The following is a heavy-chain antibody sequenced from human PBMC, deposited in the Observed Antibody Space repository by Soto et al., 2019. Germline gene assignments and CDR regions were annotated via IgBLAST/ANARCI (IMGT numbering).Heavy chain of an antibody. Sequence: QVQLQESGPGLVKPSQTLSLTCTVSGGSISSGGYYWSWIRQHPGKGLEWIGYIYYSGSTYYNPSLKSRVTISVDTSKNQFSLKLSSVTAADTAVYYCAREVAHDYGVYYYGMDVWGQGTTVTVSS. CDR2: IYYSGST. J-gene: IGHJ6*02. CDR3: AREVAHDYGVYYYGMDV. D-gene: IGHD4-17*01. V-gene: IGHV4-31*03. CDR1: GGSISSGGYY.